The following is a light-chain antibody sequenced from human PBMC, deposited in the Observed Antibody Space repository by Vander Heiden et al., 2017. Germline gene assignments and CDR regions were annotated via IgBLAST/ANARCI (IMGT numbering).Light chain of an antibody. V-gene: IGLV1-44*01. CDR1: SPNIGSHT. J-gene: IGLJ3*02. CDR2: LDH. CDR3: AVRDDNLRAVV. Sequence: QSVLTQPPSASGPPRQRVSISCSGRSPNIGSHTVNWYQQYPGAAPKLLIYLDHQRPSGVADRFSGSKSGTSASLAISGLQYEDEADYYCAVRDDNLRAVVFGGGTKLTVL.